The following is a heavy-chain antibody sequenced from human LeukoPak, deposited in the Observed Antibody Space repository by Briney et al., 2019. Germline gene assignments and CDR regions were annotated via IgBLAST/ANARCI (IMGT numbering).Heavy chain of an antibody. Sequence: GGSLRLSCAASGFTFSNYAMSWVRQAPGKGLEWVSLISGSGASKYYADSVKGRFTVSRDNSKNTLYLQMNSLRAEDTAVYYCAKDPDCSSISRRAPFDYWGQGTLVTASS. CDR1: GFTFSNYA. CDR2: ISGSGASK. CDR3: AKDPDCSSISRRAPFDY. V-gene: IGHV3-23*01. D-gene: IGHD2-2*01. J-gene: IGHJ4*02.